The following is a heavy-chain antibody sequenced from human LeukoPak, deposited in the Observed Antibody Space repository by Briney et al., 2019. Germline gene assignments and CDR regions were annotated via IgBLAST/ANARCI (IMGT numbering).Heavy chain of an antibody. J-gene: IGHJ4*02. Sequence: PGRSLRLSCVASGFTFSSYAMHWVRQAPGKGLEWVAVISYDGSNKYYADSVKGRFTISRDNSKNTLYLQMNSLRAEDTAVYYCARVRKLLWFGELSGDAYYFDYWGQGTLVTVSS. V-gene: IGHV3-30-3*01. D-gene: IGHD3-10*01. CDR3: ARVRKLLWFGELSGDAYYFDY. CDR2: ISYDGSNK. CDR1: GFTFSSYA.